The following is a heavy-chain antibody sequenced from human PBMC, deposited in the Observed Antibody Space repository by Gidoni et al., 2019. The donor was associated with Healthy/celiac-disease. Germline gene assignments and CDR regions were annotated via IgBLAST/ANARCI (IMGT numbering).Heavy chain of an antibody. V-gene: IGHV3-53*01. CDR1: GFTVSSNY. CDR2: IYSGGST. Sequence: ASGFTVSSNYMSWVRQAPGKGLEWVSVIYSGGSTYYADSVKGRFTIYRDNSKNTLYLQMNSLRAEDTAVYYCARLDYGDYDFDYWGQGTLVTVSS. D-gene: IGHD4-17*01. J-gene: IGHJ4*02. CDR3: ARLDYGDYDFDY.